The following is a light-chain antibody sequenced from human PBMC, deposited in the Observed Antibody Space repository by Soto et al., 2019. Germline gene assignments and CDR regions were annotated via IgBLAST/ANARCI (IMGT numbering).Light chain of an antibody. V-gene: IGKV3-20*01. J-gene: IGKJ5*01. CDR2: DAS. CDR1: QTVTTY. Sequence: ENVLTQSPATLSLSPGERATLSCRASQTVTTYLAWYQQKPGQAPRLLIYDASNRATGIPARFSGSGSGTDFTLTISRLEPEDFAVYYCQQYGSSPITFGQGTRLEIK. CDR3: QQYGSSPIT.